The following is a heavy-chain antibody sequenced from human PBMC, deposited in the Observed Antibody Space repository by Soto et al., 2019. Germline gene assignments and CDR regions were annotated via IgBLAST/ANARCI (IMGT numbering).Heavy chain of an antibody. Sequence: EVQLVESGGGFVQPGGSLRLSCAASGFTFSSYWMHWVRQAPGKGLVWVSRINSDGSSTNYADSVKGQFTISRDNAKNTLYLQMSSLRAEDTAVYYCGRGVSGSYRLDYWGQGTLVTVSS. D-gene: IGHD3-16*02. V-gene: IGHV3-74*01. J-gene: IGHJ4*02. CDR3: GRGVSGSYRLDY. CDR2: INSDGSST. CDR1: GFTFSSYW.